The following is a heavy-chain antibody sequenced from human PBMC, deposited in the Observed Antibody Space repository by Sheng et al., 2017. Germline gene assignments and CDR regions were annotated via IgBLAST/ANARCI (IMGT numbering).Heavy chain of an antibody. V-gene: IGHV4-39*07. J-gene: IGHJ4*02. CDR1: GDSISSSSYY. D-gene: IGHD4-17*01. CDR2: IYYSGST. CDR3: VRVAPMVTPDY. Sequence: QLQLQESGPGLVKPSETLSLTCTVSGDSISSSSYYWGWIRQPPGKGLEWIGSIYYSGSTYYNPSLKSRVTISVDTSKNQFSLKLSSVTAADTAVYYCVRVAPMVTPDYWGQGTLVTVSS.